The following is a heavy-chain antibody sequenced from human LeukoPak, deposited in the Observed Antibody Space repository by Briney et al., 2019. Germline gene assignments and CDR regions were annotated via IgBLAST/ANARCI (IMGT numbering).Heavy chain of an antibody. D-gene: IGHD2-15*01. CDR1: GFTFSSYA. J-gene: IGHJ3*02. CDR3: AREGPRGGNAFDI. V-gene: IGHV3-21*01. CDR2: ISSSSSYI. Sequence: GGSLRLSCAASGFTFSSYAMSWVRQAPGKGLEWVSSISSSSSYIYYADSVKGRFTISRDNAKNSLYLQMNSLRAEDTAVYYCAREGPRGGNAFDIWGQGTMVTVSS.